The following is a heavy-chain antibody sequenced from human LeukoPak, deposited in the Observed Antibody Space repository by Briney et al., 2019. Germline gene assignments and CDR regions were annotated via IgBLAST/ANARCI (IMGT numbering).Heavy chain of an antibody. J-gene: IGHJ4*02. CDR2: NSGPNANT. CDR1: GYTFTSYD. CDR3: ARDPYDIMTGSYTFFDY. Sequence: ASVNVSCKASGYTFTSYDINWVRQAPGQGLEWMGWNSGPNANTHYAQKFQGRVIMTRDTSTSTAYMELRSLRSDDTAVYYCARDPYDIMTGSYTFFDYWGQGTLVIVSS. D-gene: IGHD3-9*01. V-gene: IGHV1-18*01.